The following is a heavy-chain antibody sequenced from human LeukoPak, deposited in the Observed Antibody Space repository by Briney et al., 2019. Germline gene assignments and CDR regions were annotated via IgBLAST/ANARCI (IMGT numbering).Heavy chain of an antibody. J-gene: IGHJ5*02. CDR3: ARGGGRIYNWFDP. Sequence: GGSLRLSCAASGFTFSSYAMHWVRQAPGKGLEWVAVISYDGSNKYYADSVKGRFTISRDNSKNTLYLQMNSLRAEDTAVYYCARGGGRIYNWFDPWGQGTLVTVSS. V-gene: IGHV3-30-3*01. CDR1: GFTFSSYA. CDR2: ISYDGSNK.